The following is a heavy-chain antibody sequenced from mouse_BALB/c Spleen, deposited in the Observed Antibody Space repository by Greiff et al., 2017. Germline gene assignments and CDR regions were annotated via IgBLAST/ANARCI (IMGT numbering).Heavy chain of an antibody. CDR1: GFSLTSYG. CDR2: IWSGGST. CDR3: AKGEITTGVRSRGYYAMDY. D-gene: IGHD1-1*01. J-gene: IGHJ4*01. V-gene: IGHV2-2*02. Sequence: QVQLQQSGPGLVQPSQSLSITCTVSGFSLTSYGVHWVRQSPGKGLEWLGVIWSGGSTDYNAAFISRLSISKDNSKSQVFFKMNSLQANDTAIYYCAKGEITTGVRSRGYYAMDYWGQGTSVTVSS.